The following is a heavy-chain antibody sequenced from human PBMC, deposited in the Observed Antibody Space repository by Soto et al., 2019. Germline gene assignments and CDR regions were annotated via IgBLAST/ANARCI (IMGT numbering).Heavy chain of an antibody. CDR3: ARDPEPYDILTAGDDY. Sequence: SVKVSCKASGGTFSSYTISWVRQAPGQGLEWMGRIIPILGIANYAQKFQGRVTITADKSTSTAYMELRSLRSEDTAVYYCARDPEPYDILTAGDDYCGQGTLVTVSS. CDR2: IIPILGIA. D-gene: IGHD3-9*01. V-gene: IGHV1-69*04. CDR1: GGTFSSYT. J-gene: IGHJ4*02.